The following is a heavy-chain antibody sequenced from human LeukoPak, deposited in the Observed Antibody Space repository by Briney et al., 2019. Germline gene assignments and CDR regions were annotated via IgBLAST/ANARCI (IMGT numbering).Heavy chain of an antibody. Sequence: ASVTVSCKGSGYTFTSYAMHWVRPAPGQRLEGMGWINAGNGNTKFSQKFQGRVTITRDTSASTAYMEMSSLRSEDTAVYYCARNPPYCYYGMDVWGQGTTVTVSS. D-gene: IGHD1-14*01. CDR2: INAGNGNT. CDR3: ARNPPYCYYGMDV. V-gene: IGHV1-3*01. J-gene: IGHJ6*02. CDR1: GYTFTSYA.